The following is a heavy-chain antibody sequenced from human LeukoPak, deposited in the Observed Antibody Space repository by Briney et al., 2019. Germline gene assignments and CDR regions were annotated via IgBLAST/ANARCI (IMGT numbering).Heavy chain of an antibody. D-gene: IGHD4-17*01. CDR1: GGTFSSYA. CDR2: IIPILGIA. J-gene: IGHJ3*02. CDR3: ARPSWGHDYGDYFGAFDI. V-gene: IGHV1-69*04. Sequence: SVKVSCKASGGTFSSYAISWVRPAPGQGLEWVGRIIPILGIANYAQKFQGRVTITADKSTSTAYMELSSLRSEDTAVYYCARPSWGHDYGDYFGAFDIWGQGTMVTVSS.